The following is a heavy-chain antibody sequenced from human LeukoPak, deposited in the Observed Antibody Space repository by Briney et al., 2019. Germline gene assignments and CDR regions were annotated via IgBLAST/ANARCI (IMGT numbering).Heavy chain of an antibody. CDR2: ISYDGSNK. Sequence: GRSLRLSCAASEFTFSSYAMHWVRQAPGKGLEWVAVISYDGSNKYYADSVKGRFTISRDNSKNTLYLQMNSLRAEDTAVYYCAKKGGNLGYYFDYWGQGTLVTVSS. D-gene: IGHD1-26*01. J-gene: IGHJ4*02. CDR3: AKKGGNLGYYFDY. CDR1: EFTFSSYA. V-gene: IGHV3-30-3*02.